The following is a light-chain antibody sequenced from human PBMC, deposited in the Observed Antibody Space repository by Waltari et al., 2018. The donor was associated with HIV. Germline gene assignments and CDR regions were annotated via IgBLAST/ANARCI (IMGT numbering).Light chain of an antibody. J-gene: IGLJ2*01. CDR3: QTWGTGFVV. V-gene: IGLV4-69*01. CDR2: LNSDGNH. Sequence: QVVLTQSPSASASLGASVKLTCTLSRGHSTYAVAWHQHQPENGPRDLIKLNSDGNHYKGGGVPDRFSASSSGAERYLTIASIQSEDEAYYYCQTWGTGFVVFGGGTKLTVL. CDR1: RGHSTYA.